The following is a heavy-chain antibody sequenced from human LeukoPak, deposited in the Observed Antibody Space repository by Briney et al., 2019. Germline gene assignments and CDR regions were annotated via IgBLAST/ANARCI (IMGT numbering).Heavy chain of an antibody. V-gene: IGHV4-34*01. CDR1: GGSFSGYY. CDR2: INHSGST. J-gene: IGHJ4*02. CDR3: ARGARGYFDY. Sequence: SETLSLTCAVYGGSFSGYYWSWIRQPPGKGLEWIGEINHSGSTNYNPSLKSRVTISVDTSKNQFSLKLSSVTAAGTAVYYCARGARGYFDYWGQGTLVTVSS.